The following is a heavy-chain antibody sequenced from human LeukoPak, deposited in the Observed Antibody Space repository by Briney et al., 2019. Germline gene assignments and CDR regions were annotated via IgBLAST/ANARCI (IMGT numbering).Heavy chain of an antibody. J-gene: IGHJ4*02. V-gene: IGHV3-33*01. CDR1: GFTFSSYG. CDR3: ARFLYSSGLDY. D-gene: IGHD6-19*01. Sequence: QSGKSLILSCAASGFTFSSYGMHWVRQAPGKGLEWVVVIWYDGSNKYYADSVKGRFTISRDNSKNTLSLQMNSLRAEDTAVYYCARFLYSSGLDYWGQGTLVAVSS. CDR2: IWYDGSNK.